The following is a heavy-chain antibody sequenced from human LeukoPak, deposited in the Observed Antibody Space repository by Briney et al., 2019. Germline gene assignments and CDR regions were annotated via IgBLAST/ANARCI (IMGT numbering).Heavy chain of an antibody. CDR1: GYTFTSYG. J-gene: IGHJ4*02. V-gene: IGHV1-18*01. D-gene: IGHD6-19*01. CDR3: ARVGYSSGWYSGKDY. CDR2: ISAYNGNT. Sequence: GASVKVSCKASGYTFTSYGIRWVRQAPGQGLEWMGWISAYNGNTNYAHKLQGRVTMTTDTSTSTAYMELRSLRSDDTAVYYCARVGYSSGWYSGKDYWGQGTLVTVSS.